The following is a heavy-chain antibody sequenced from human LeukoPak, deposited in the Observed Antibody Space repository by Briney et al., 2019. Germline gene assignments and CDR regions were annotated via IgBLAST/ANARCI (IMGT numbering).Heavy chain of an antibody. CDR1: GFTFSSYE. CDR3: ARDGSGPYYYYYMDV. CDR2: ISSSGSTI. J-gene: IGHJ6*03. D-gene: IGHD3-10*01. Sequence: PGGSLRLSCAASGFTFSSYEMNWVRQAPGKGLEWVSYISSSGSTIYYADSVKGRSTISRDNAKNSLYLQMNSLRAEDTAVYYCARDGSGPYYYYYMDVWGKGTTVTVSS. V-gene: IGHV3-48*03.